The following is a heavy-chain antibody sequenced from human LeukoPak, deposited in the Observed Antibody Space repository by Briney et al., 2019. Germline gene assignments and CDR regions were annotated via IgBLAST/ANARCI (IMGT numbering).Heavy chain of an antibody. CDR1: GYTFIGYY. CDR2: INPNSGGT. Sequence: ASVKVSCKTSGYTFIGYYMHWVRQAPGQGLEWMGWINPNSGGTNYAQKFQGRVTMTRDTSISTAYMELSSLTSDDTAVYYCARVSGSSEATFDIWGQGTLVTVSS. CDR3: ARVSGSSEATFDI. D-gene: IGHD3-10*01. V-gene: IGHV1-2*02. J-gene: IGHJ3*02.